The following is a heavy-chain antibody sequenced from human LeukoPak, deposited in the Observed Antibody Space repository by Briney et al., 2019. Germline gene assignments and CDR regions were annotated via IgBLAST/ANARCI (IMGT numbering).Heavy chain of an antibody. J-gene: IGHJ4*02. CDR1: GYTFTSYD. CDR3: ARSLVEYSSSSVLLWY. CDR2: MNPNSGNT. D-gene: IGHD6-6*01. Sequence: ASVKVSCKASGYTFTSYDINWVRQATGQGLEWMGWMNPNSGNTGYAQKFQGRVTMTRNTSISTAYMELSSLRSEDTAVYYCARSLVEYSSSSVLLWYWGQGTLVTVSS. V-gene: IGHV1-8*01.